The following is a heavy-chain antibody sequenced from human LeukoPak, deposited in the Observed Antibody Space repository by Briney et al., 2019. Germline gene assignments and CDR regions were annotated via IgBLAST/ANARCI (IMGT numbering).Heavy chain of an antibody. CDR3: AKERDTAMVTIDY. V-gene: IGHV3-30*02. Sequence: GGSLRLSCAASGFTFSSYGMHWVRQAPGKGLEWVAFIRYDGSNKYYADSVKGRFTISRDNSKNTLYPQMNSLRAEDTAVYYCAKERDTAMVTIDYWGQGTLVTVSS. CDR1: GFTFSSYG. J-gene: IGHJ4*02. D-gene: IGHD5-18*01. CDR2: IRYDGSNK.